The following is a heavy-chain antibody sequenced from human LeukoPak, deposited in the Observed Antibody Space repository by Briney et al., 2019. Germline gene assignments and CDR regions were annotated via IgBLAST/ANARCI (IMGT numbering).Heavy chain of an antibody. CDR2: IYSGGTI. V-gene: IGHV3-66*01. Sequence: GGSLRLSCAASGFTFSSYSMNWVRQAPGKGLEWVSVIYSGGTIHYADPVKGRFTISRDNSKNTLYLQMNSLRAEDTAVYYCVRDLPYYDTLSGPYYGMDVWGQGTTVTVS. CDR3: VRDLPYYDTLSGPYYGMDV. J-gene: IGHJ6*02. CDR1: GFTFSSYS. D-gene: IGHD3-9*01.